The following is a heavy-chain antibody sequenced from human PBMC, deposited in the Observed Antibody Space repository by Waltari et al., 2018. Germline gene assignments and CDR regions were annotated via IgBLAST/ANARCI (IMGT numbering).Heavy chain of an antibody. D-gene: IGHD3-22*01. CDR1: GYSISSGSY. CDR2: IYHSGST. J-gene: IGHJ4*02. CDR3: ARAIVVDTYYFDY. V-gene: IGHV4-38-2*01. Sequence: QVQLQESVPGLVKPSETLSLTCAVSGYSISSGSYWGWIRQPPGKGLEWIGSIYHSGSTYYNPSLKSRVTISVDTSKNQFSLKLSSVTAADTAVYYCARAIVVDTYYFDYWGQGTLVTVSS.